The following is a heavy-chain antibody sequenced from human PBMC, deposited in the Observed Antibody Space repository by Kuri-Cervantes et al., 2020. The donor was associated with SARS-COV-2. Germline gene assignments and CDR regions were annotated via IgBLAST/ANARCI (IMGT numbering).Heavy chain of an antibody. CDR2: IIPIFGTA. CDR3: ARGGSLVVPAANHWFDP. Sequence: SVKVSCKASGGTFSSYAISWVRQAPGQGLEWMGRIIPIFGTANYAQEFQGRVTITADESTSTAYMELSSLRSEDTAVYYCARGGSLVVPAANHWFDPWGQGTLVTVSS. V-gene: IGHV1-69*13. J-gene: IGHJ5*02. CDR1: GGTFSSYA. D-gene: IGHD2-2*01.